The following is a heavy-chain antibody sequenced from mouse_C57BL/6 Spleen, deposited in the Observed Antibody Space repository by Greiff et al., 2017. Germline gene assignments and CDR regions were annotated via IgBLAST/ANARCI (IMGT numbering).Heavy chain of an antibody. CDR2: IHPNSGST. D-gene: IGHD2-3*01. Sequence: QVQLKQPGAELVKPGASVKLSCKASGYTFTSYWMHWVKQRPGQGLEWIGMIHPNSGSTNYNEKFKSKATLTVDKSSSTAYMQLSSLTSEDSAVYYCARSDGYSFAYWGQGTLVTVSA. V-gene: IGHV1-64*01. CDR1: GYTFTSYW. J-gene: IGHJ3*01. CDR3: ARSDGYSFAY.